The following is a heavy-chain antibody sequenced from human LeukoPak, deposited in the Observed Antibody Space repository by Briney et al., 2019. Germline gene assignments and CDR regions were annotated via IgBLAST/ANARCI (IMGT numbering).Heavy chain of an antibody. CDR3: ARDPGTLATYFDY. CDR1: GDSFSSYG. D-gene: IGHD6-13*01. V-gene: IGHV3-33*01. J-gene: IGHJ4*02. Sequence: PGGSLRLSWAASGDSFSSYGRQWGRQAPGKGVEGGAVIWYDGSKKYYADSVKGRFTISRDDSKNTLYLQMNSLRAEDTAIYYCARDPGTLATYFDYWGPGTLVTVSS. CDR2: IWYDGSKK.